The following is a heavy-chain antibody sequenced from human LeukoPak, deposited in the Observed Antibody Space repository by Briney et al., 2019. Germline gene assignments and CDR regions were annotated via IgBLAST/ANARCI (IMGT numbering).Heavy chain of an antibody. CDR3: AKIGAGTFDY. Sequence: GGSLRLSCEASGFTFSSYAMSWVRQAPGKGLEWVSAISGSGGSTYYADSVKGRFTISRDNSKNTLYLQMNSLRAEDTAGYYCAKIGAGTFDYWGQGTLVTVSS. J-gene: IGHJ4*02. V-gene: IGHV3-23*01. CDR1: GFTFSSYA. CDR2: ISGSGGST. D-gene: IGHD1-1*01.